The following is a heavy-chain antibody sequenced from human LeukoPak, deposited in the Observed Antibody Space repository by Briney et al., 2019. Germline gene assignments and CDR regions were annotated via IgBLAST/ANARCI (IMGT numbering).Heavy chain of an antibody. CDR2: IIPIFGTA. J-gene: IGHJ6*02. CDR1: GDTFSSYA. CDR3: ASDTYYDFWSGSYYGMDV. Sequence: SVKVSCKASGDTFSSYAISWVRQAPGQGLEWMGGIIPIFGTANYAQKFQGRVTITADESTSTAYMELSSLRSEDTAVYYCASDTYYDFWSGSYYGMDVWGQGTTVTVSS. V-gene: IGHV1-69*13. D-gene: IGHD3-3*01.